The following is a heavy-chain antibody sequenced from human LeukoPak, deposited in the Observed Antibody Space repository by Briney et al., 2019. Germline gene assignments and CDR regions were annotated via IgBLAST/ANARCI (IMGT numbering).Heavy chain of an antibody. Sequence: SETLSLTCTVSGGSISSSSYYWSWIRQPPGKGLEWIGHISYSGSTNYNPSLRSRVTMSVDTSKNQFSLKLTSVTAADTAVYYCAGIDYYGSGTYWAPLEFWGQGTLVTVSS. CDR1: GGSISSSSYY. D-gene: IGHD3-10*01. V-gene: IGHV4-61*05. CDR3: AGIDYYGSGTYWAPLEF. J-gene: IGHJ4*02. CDR2: ISYSGST.